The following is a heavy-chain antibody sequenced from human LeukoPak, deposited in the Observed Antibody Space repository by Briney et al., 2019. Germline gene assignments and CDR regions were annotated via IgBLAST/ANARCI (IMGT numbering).Heavy chain of an antibody. CDR1: GASFSSSTYY. J-gene: IGHJ4*02. CDR3: ARHAGGISATGTRPFDY. V-gene: IGHV4-39*01. Sequence: SETLSLTCTVSGASFSSSTYYWGWIRQPPGKGLEWIGSIYYSGSTYYNPSLKSRVTMSVDTSKNQFSLQLSSVTAADTAVYYCARHAGGISATGTRPFDYWGQGTLVTVSS. D-gene: IGHD6-13*01. CDR2: IYYSGST.